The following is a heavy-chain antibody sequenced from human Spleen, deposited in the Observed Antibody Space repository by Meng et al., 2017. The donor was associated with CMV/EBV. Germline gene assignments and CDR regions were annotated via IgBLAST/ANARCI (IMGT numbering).Heavy chain of an antibody. D-gene: IGHD3-10*01. J-gene: IGHJ6*02. CDR3: ARGDYYGSATYYEDYYYGLDA. CDR2: VLHTGST. Sequence: SETLSLTCSVSADSFTSFYWHWIRLSPGKGLEWIGYVLHTGSTNYSPSLKSRVSISLDTSRSQFSLNVSSVTAADTAVYYCARGDYYGSATYYEDYYYGLDAWGQGTTVTVSS. CDR1: ADSFTSFY. V-gene: IGHV4-59*12.